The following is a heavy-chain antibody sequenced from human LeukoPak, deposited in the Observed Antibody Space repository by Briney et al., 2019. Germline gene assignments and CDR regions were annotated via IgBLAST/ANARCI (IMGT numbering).Heavy chain of an antibody. V-gene: IGHV4-59*01. D-gene: IGHD6-19*01. CDR2: IYYSGST. CDR1: GGSISSYY. Sequence: SETLSLTCTVSGGSISSYYWSWIRQPPGKGLEWIGYIYYSGSTNYNPSLKSRVTISVDTSKNQFSLKLSSVTAADTAVYYCARGDQYSSTLLDYWGQGTLVTVSS. J-gene: IGHJ4*02. CDR3: ARGDQYSSTLLDY.